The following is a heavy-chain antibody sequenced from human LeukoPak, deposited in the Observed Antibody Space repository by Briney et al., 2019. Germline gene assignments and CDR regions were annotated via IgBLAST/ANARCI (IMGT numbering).Heavy chain of an antibody. CDR3: ARARYSNSFNYYYYMDV. CDR2: IIPIFGTA. CDR1: GYTFTSYG. V-gene: IGHV1-69*06. Sequence: GASVKVSCKASGYTFTSYGISWVRQAPGQGLEWMGGIIPIFGTASYAQKFQGRVTITADKSTSTAYMELRSLRSDDTAVYYCARARYSNSFNYYYYMDVWGKGTTVTVSS. J-gene: IGHJ6*03. D-gene: IGHD6-6*01.